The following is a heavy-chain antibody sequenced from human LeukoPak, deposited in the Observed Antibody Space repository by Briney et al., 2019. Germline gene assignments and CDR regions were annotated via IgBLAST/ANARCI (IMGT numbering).Heavy chain of an antibody. Sequence: ASVKVSCKASGYTFTSYGISWVRQAPGQGLEWMGWISAYSGNANYAQKLQGRVTMTTDTSTSTAYMELRSLRSDDTAVYYCARGHLSQDAFDIWGQGTMVTVSS. CDR3: ARGHLSQDAFDI. CDR1: GYTFTSYG. J-gene: IGHJ3*02. CDR2: ISAYSGNA. V-gene: IGHV1-18*01.